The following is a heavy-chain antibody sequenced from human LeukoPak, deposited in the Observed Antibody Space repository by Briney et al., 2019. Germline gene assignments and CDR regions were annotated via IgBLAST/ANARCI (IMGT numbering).Heavy chain of an antibody. CDR3: AKKVRGPSHPLDF. J-gene: IGHJ4*02. CDR1: GYTFTGYA. Sequence: ASVKVSCKASGYTFTGYAIHWVRQAPGQGLEWMGWINPEKRDTGYAHKFQGRVTMTSDASISTAYMELSSLRSDDTAVYYCAKKVRGPSHPLDFWGQGTLVTVSS. D-gene: IGHD5-12*01. V-gene: IGHV1-2*02. CDR2: INPEKRDT.